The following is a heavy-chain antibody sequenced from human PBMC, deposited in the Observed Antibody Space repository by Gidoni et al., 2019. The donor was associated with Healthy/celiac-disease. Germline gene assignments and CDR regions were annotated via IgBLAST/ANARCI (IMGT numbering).Heavy chain of an antibody. Sequence: QLQLQESGPGLVKPSETLSLTCTVPVVSISSSSYSWGWIRQPPGKGLEWIGSIYYSGSTYYNPSLKSRVTISVDTSKNQFSLKLSSVTAADTAVYYCARDPARVDIVATFYFDYWGQGTLVTVSS. CDR1: VVSISSSSYS. J-gene: IGHJ4*02. CDR2: IYYSGST. D-gene: IGHD5-12*01. CDR3: ARDPARVDIVATFYFDY. V-gene: IGHV4-39*07.